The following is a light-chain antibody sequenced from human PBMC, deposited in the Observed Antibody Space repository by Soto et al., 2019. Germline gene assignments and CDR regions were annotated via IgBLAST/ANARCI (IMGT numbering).Light chain of an antibody. CDR3: QQYDNSPIT. CDR1: QSVSSN. Sequence: EIVMTQSPATLSVSPRERATLSCRASQSVSSNLAWYQQKPGQAPRLLIYGASTRATGIPARFSGSGSGTEFTLTISSLQSEDFAVYYCQQYDNSPITFGQGPRLEIK. V-gene: IGKV3-15*01. J-gene: IGKJ5*01. CDR2: GAS.